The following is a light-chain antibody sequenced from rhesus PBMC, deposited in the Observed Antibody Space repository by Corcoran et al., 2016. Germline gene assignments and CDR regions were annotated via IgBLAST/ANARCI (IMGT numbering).Light chain of an antibody. CDR3: SSYAGSNTFI. Sequence: QAALTQPRSVSGSPGQSVTISCTGTSSDIGGYNYVSWYQQHSGTAPKLMISEVTNRPSGVSDRFSGSKSGDTASLTISGLQAEDEADYYCSSYAGSNTFIFGSGTRLTVL. CDR1: SSDIGGYNY. CDR2: EVT. J-gene: IGLJ1*01. V-gene: IGLV2-32*02.